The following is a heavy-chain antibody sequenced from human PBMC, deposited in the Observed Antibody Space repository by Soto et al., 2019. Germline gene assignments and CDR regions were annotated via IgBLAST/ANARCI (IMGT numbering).Heavy chain of an antibody. D-gene: IGHD4-17*01. CDR1: GYTFTSYD. Sequence: ASVKVSCKASGYTFTSYDINWVRQATGQGLEWMGWMNPNSGNTGYAQKFQGRVTMTRNTSISTAYMELSSLRSEDTAVYYCARGYLVDYGDSYYFDYWGKGTLVTVSS. CDR3: ARGYLVDYGDSYYFDY. J-gene: IGHJ4*02. V-gene: IGHV1-8*01. CDR2: MNPNSGNT.